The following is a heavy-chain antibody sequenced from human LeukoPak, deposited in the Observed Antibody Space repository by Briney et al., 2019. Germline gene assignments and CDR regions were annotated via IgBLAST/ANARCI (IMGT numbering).Heavy chain of an antibody. CDR1: GFSFSSYW. V-gene: IGHV3-74*01. D-gene: IGHD3-22*01. J-gene: IGHJ1*01. CDR3: ARAPSEIGGYYPEYFRH. Sequence: QPGGSLRLSCAASGFSFSSYWMHWVRHAPGKGLVWVSRIKSEGKTNYADSVKGRFTISRDNAKNTVSLQMNSLRAEDTGVYYCARAPSEIGGYYPEYFRHWGQGTLVTVSS. CDR2: IKSEGKT.